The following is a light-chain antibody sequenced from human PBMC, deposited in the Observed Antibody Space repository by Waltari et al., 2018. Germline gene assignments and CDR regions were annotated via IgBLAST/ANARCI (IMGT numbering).Light chain of an antibody. J-gene: IGKJ4*01. CDR2: AAS. Sequence: DIQMTQSPSSLSASVGDRVTITCRASQGISNYLAWYQQKPGKVPKLLIYAASTLQSGVPSRLSGSVSEINFTLTISSLQPEDVATYYCQKYNSAPLTFGGGTKVEIK. CDR1: QGISNY. CDR3: QKYNSAPLT. V-gene: IGKV1-27*01.